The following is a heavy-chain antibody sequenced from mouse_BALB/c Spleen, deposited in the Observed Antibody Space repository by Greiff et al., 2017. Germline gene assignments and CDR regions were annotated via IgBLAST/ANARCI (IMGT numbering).Heavy chain of an antibody. V-gene: IGHV1-7*01. CDR1: GYTFTSYW. D-gene: IGHD2-14*01. Sequence: VQLQQSGAELAKPGASVKMSCKASGYTFTSYWMHWVKQRPGQGLEWIGYINPSTGYTEYNQKFKDKATLTADKSSSTAYMQLSSLTSEDSAVYYCARGRYDYAMDYWGQGTSVTVSS. CDR3: ARGRYDYAMDY. CDR2: INPSTGYT. J-gene: IGHJ4*01.